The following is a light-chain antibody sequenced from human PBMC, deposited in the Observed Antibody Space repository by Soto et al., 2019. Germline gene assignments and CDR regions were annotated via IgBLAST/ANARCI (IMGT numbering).Light chain of an antibody. CDR1: QSVSSTY. J-gene: IGKJ5*01. Sequence: EIVLTQSPDTLSLSPGERATLSCRASQSVSSTYLAWYQQKPGQPPRLLLFGASSRATGIPDRFSGSGSGTDFTLTISRLEPEDFAVYYCQQYGSSVTFGQGTRLEIK. CDR2: GAS. CDR3: QQYGSSVT. V-gene: IGKV3-20*01.